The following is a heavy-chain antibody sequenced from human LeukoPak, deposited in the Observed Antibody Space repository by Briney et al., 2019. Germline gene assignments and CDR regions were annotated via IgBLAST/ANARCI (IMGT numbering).Heavy chain of an antibody. J-gene: IGHJ4*02. D-gene: IGHD2-2*01. CDR3: ARDPSASTWYYFDY. V-gene: IGHV3-48*01. CDR1: GLTFSSYS. CDR2: ISSYCNTI. Sequence: GGPLRLFCAVSGLTFSSYSMNWVRQAPGKGLEWVSYISSYCNTIYYTHSVKGRFTLSRDNAKNSLYLQMNSLRAEDTAVYYCARDPSASTWYYFDYWGQGTLVTVSS.